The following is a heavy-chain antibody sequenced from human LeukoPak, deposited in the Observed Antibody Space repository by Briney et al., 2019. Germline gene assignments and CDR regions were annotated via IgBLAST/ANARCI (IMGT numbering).Heavy chain of an antibody. J-gene: IGHJ4*02. D-gene: IGHD3-9*01. CDR3: ARTYDVLTGFISSYFFDY. Sequence: GASVKVSCKASAYTFTSYTMHWVRQAPGQRLEWMGWINVGNGKTKYSQKFQGRVSITRDTSASTAYMERSSLRSEDTAVYYCARTYDVLTGFISSYFFDYWGLGTLVTVSS. CDR2: INVGNGKT. V-gene: IGHV1-3*01. CDR1: AYTFTSYT.